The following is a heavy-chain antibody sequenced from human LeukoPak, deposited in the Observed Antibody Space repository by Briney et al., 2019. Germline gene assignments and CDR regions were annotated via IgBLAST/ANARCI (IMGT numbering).Heavy chain of an antibody. CDR1: GGSISRSGYY. J-gene: IGHJ6*02. V-gene: IGHV4-30-4*08. D-gene: IGHD4-23*01. Sequence: SETLSLTCTVSGGSISRSGYYWSWIRQHPGKGLEWIGYIYYSGITFYNPSLRSRITISIDTSKNQFSLKLSSVTAADTAVYYCARDRSTVDYYGLDVWGQGTTVIVSS. CDR2: IYYSGIT. CDR3: ARDRSTVDYYGLDV.